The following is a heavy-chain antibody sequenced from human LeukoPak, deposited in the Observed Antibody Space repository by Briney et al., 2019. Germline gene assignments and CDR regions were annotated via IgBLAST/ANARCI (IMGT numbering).Heavy chain of an antibody. CDR2: ISSNGGST. D-gene: IGHD6-13*01. CDR1: GFTFSSYA. Sequence: GESLKISCSASGFTFSSYAMHWVRQAPGKGLEYVSAISSNGGSTYYADSVKGRFTISRDNSKNTLYLQMSSLRAEDTAVYYCVKASSSWYSSADYWGQGTLVTVSS. J-gene: IGHJ4*02. CDR3: VKASSSWYSSADY. V-gene: IGHV3-64D*06.